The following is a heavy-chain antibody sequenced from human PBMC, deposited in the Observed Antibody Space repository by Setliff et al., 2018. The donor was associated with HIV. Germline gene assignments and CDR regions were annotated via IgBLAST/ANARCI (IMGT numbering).Heavy chain of an antibody. CDR2: IFYSGFT. Sequence: SETLSLTCTVSGDSISTNSPYWAWIRQPPGKGLEWIGTIFYSGFTYYNPSLKSRVSIAVDTSKNQISLRLSSVTVADTAVYYCARHWDYDRSSSYFRAFDTWGQGTMVTVSS. J-gene: IGHJ3*02. CDR3: ARHWDYDRSSSYFRAFDT. D-gene: IGHD3-22*01. V-gene: IGHV4-39*01. CDR1: GDSISTNSPY.